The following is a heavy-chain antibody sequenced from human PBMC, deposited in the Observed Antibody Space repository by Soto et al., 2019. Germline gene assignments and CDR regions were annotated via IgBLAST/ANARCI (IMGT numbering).Heavy chain of an antibody. D-gene: IGHD6-19*01. CDR1: GFTFSSYA. V-gene: IGHV3-23*01. J-gene: IGHJ4*02. CDR3: AKGRPISMAVAGNFDY. CDR2: ISGSGGST. Sequence: GGSLRLSCAASGFTFSSYAMSWVRQAPGTGLEWVSAISGSGGSTYYADSVKGRFTISRDNSKNTLYLQMNSLRAEDTAVYYCAKGRPISMAVAGNFDYWGQGTLVTVSA.